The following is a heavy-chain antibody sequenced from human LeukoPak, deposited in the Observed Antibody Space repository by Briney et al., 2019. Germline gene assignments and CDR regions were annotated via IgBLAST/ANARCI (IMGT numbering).Heavy chain of an antibody. D-gene: IGHD3-10*01. CDR3: YTYYYGSGSYNPPFYSDY. J-gene: IGHJ4*02. V-gene: IGHV3-73*01. CDR2: IMRKANNYVT. CDR1: GLTFSGSA. Sequence: QAGGSMTLSCAASGLTFSGSATQWVRHASGEGLEWVGCIMRKANNYVTAYAESVIRRLPIPRDDAKNTAYLQMNSLKTEDTAVDYCYTYYYGSGSYNPPFYSDYWGQGALVTVSS.